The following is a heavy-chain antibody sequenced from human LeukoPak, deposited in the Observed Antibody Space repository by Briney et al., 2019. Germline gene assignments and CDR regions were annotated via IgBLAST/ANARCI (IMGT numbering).Heavy chain of an antibody. V-gene: IGHV3-13*01. CDR2: IGTAGDT. CDR3: ARVAKERVGGVYYFDY. J-gene: IGHJ4*02. D-gene: IGHD1-1*01. Sequence: GGSLRLSCAASGFTFSDYDMRWVRQATGKGLEWVSAIGTAGDTYYTGSVKGRFTISRENAKNSLYLQMNSLRAGDTAVYYCARVAKERVGGVYYFDYWGQGTLVTVSS. CDR1: GFTFSDYD.